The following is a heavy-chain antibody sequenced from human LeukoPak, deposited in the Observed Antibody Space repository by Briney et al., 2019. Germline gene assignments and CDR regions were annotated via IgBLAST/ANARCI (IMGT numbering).Heavy chain of an antibody. Sequence: ASVKVSCTTSGYIFTSCGISWVRQAPGQGLECVGWISAFNGNTNYAQKFQGRVTMTTDTSTRTAYMELRSLKSDDTAVYFCARGMVHDYWGQGTLIIVSS. CDR2: ISAFNGNT. CDR1: GYIFTSCG. V-gene: IGHV1-18*01. J-gene: IGHJ4*02. CDR3: ARGMVHDY. D-gene: IGHD3-16*01.